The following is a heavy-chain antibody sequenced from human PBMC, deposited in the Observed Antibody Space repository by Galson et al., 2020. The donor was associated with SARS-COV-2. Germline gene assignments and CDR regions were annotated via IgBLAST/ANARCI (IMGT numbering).Heavy chain of an antibody. V-gene: IGHV1-18*01. J-gene: IGHJ4*02. Sequence: ASVKVSCKASGYTFTSYGISWVRQAPGQGLEWMGWISAYNGNTNYAQKLQGRVTMTTDTSTSTAYMELRSLRSDDTAVYYCAREVYSSGWYDDCDYWGQGTLVTVSS. CDR1: GYTFTSYG. CDR3: AREVYSSGWYDDCDY. CDR2: ISAYNGNT. D-gene: IGHD6-19*01.